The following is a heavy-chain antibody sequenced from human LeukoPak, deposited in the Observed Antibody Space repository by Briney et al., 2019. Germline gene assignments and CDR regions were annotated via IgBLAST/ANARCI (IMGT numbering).Heavy chain of an antibody. CDR2: ISGSGGST. Sequence: GGSLRLSCAASGFTFSSYAMSWVRQAPGKGLEWVSGISGSGGSTYYADSVKGRFTISRDNSKNTLYLQMNSLRAEDTAVYYCAKGVNYGDLYRYYFDYWGQGTLVTVSS. J-gene: IGHJ4*02. D-gene: IGHD4-17*01. V-gene: IGHV3-23*01. CDR1: GFTFSSYA. CDR3: AKGVNYGDLYRYYFDY.